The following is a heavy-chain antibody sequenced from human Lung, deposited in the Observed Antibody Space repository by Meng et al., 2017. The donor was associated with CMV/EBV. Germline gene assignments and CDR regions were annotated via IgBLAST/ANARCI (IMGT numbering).Heavy chain of an antibody. CDR2: NSSSSSSI. J-gene: IGHJ3*02. CDR1: GFTFNSYR. CDR3: ARGEHRIAVAGSAFDI. Sequence: GGSLRLSCAASGFTFNSYRMNWPRQAPGKGLEWVSYNSSSSSSIYYTDSVKGRFTISRDNAKNSLYLEMNSLRVDDTGVYFCARGEHRIAVAGSAFDIWGQETXVTV. D-gene: IGHD6-19*01. V-gene: IGHV3-48*04.